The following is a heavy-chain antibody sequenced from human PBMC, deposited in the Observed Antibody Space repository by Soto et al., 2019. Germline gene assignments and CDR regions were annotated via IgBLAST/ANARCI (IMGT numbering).Heavy chain of an antibody. D-gene: IGHD3-16*02. CDR1: GGCLSGYY. V-gene: IGHV4-59*01. Sequence: SETPSLTRAGYGGCLSGYYWSWVRQPPGKGLEWIGYINYSGSTNYNPSLKSRVTISVDTSKNQFSLKLSSVTAADTAVYYCARGTVIKGVDYWGQGTLVTVSS. J-gene: IGHJ4*02. CDR2: INYSGST. CDR3: ARGTVIKGVDY.